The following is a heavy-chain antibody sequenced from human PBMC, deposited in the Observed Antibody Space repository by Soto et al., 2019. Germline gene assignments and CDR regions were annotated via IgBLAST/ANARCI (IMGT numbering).Heavy chain of an antibody. CDR1: GDIISSNSAA. CDR3: ARGRSAGRGDWYDS. CDR2: TYYRSKWYN. V-gene: IGHV6-1*01. Sequence: AQTLSITCDSSGDIISSNSAAWNWIRQSPSRGLEWLGRTYYRSKWYNDYAVSVRGRITINPDTSKNQFSLQLKSVTPDDTAVYYSARGRSAGRGDWYDSGGQGTHVSGS. D-gene: IGHD6-13*01. J-gene: IGHJ5*01.